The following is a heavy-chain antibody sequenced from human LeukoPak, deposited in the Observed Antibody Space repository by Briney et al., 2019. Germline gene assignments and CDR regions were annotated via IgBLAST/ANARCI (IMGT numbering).Heavy chain of an antibody. J-gene: IGHJ6*02. CDR2: ISYDGSNK. Sequence: GGSLRLSCAASGFTFSSYGMHWVRQAPGKGLEWVAVISYDGSNKYYADSVKGRFTISRVNSKNTLYLQMNSLRAEDTAVYYCAKVLLLATVTTYYYYYALDVWGQGTTVTVSS. CDR1: GFTFSSYG. D-gene: IGHD5-24*01. CDR3: AKVLLLATVTTYYYYYALDV. V-gene: IGHV3-30*18.